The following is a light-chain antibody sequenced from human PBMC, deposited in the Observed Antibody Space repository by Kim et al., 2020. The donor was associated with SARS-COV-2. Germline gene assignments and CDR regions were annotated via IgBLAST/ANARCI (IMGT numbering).Light chain of an antibody. Sequence: QLVLTQPPSASGTPGQRVTISCSGSSSNIGNNYVSWFQQLPGTAPKLLIYRDSRRPSGVPERFSGSKSGTSASLPISGLRSEDEADYYCAAWDDSLSAVVFGGGTQLTVL. V-gene: IGLV1-47*01. CDR1: SSNIGNNY. CDR3: AAWDDSLSAVV. J-gene: IGLJ3*02. CDR2: RDS.